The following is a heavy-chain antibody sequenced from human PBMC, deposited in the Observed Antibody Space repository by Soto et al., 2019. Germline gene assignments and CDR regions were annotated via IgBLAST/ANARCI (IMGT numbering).Heavy chain of an antibody. CDR1: AFTFSDFA. CDR2: MSSDGTTI. J-gene: IGHJ6*02. CDR3: ARAGVHFGLAV. D-gene: IGHD2-8*01. Sequence: QVQLLESGGGVVQPGRSLRLSCAASAFTFSDFAMHWVRQAPGKGLEWLAVMSSDGTTIYYADSVKGRFTISRDNSKSTLYLQMNSLRPDDPAVYYCARAGVHFGLAVWGLGTTVTVS. V-gene: IGHV3-30-3*01.